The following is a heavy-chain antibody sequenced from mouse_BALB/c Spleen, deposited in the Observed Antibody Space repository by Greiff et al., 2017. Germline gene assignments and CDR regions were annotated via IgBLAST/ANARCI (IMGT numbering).Heavy chain of an antibody. CDR3: ASYYGNYVDY. D-gene: IGHD2-1*01. V-gene: IGHV5-6-5*01. Sequence: EVKLEESGVGLVKPGGSLKLSCAASGFTFSSYAMSWVRQTPEKRLEWVASISSGGSTYYPDSVKGRFTISRDNARNILYLQMSSLRSEDTAMYYCASYYGNYVDYWGQGTTLTVSS. CDR2: ISSGGST. J-gene: IGHJ2*01. CDR1: GFTFSSYA.